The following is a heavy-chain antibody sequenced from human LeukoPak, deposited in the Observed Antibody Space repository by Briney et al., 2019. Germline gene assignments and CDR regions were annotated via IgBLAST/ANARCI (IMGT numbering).Heavy chain of an antibody. CDR3: ARLFRDGYNSFSAYYYYYMDV. CDR1: GYSFTSYW. J-gene: IGHJ6*03. CDR2: IYPGDSDT. D-gene: IGHD5-24*01. Sequence: GESLKISCKGSGYSFTSYWIGWVRQMPGKGLEWMGIIYPGDSDTRYSPSFQGQVTILADKSISTAYLQWSSLKASDTAMYYCARLFRDGYNSFSAYYYYYMDVWGKGTTVTVSS. V-gene: IGHV5-51*01.